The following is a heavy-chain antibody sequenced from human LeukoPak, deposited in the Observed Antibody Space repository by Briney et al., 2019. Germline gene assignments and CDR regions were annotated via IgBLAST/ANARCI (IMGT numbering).Heavy chain of an antibody. CDR2: MNPNSGNT. V-gene: IGHV1-8*03. D-gene: IGHD6-25*01. Sequence: ASVKVSCKASGYTFTSYDINWVRQATGQGLEWMGWMNPNSGNTGYAQKFQGRVTITRNTSISTAYMELSSLRSEDTAVYYCARDRGYSSDNWFDPWGQGTLVTVSS. CDR1: GYTFTSYD. J-gene: IGHJ5*02. CDR3: ARDRGYSSDNWFDP.